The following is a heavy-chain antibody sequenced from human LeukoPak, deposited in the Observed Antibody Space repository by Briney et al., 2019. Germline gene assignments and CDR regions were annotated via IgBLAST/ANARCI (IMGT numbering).Heavy chain of an antibody. V-gene: IGHV3-21*01. D-gene: IGHD3-22*01. CDR1: GFTFTDYT. Sequence: GGSLRLSCAASGFTFTDYTMHWVRHAPGKGLEWVSSISSSSSYIYYADSVKGRFTISRDNARNSLYLQMDGLRAEDTAVYYCARDTLNYDTSGYYYWGQGILVTVSS. J-gene: IGHJ4*02. CDR3: ARDTLNYDTSGYYY. CDR2: ISSSSSYI.